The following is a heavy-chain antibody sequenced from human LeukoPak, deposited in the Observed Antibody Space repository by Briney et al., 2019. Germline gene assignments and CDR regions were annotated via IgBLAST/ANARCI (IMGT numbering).Heavy chain of an antibody. CDR2: ISSNGGST. J-gene: IGHJ4*02. V-gene: IGHV3-64*01. Sequence: PGGSLRLSCAASGFTFSSYAMHWVRQAPGKGLEYVSAISSNGGSTYYANSVKGRFTISRDNAKNSLYLQMNSLRAEDTAVYYCARGDGDPAYDFWSGYFRYFDYWGQGTLVTVSS. CDR1: GFTFSSYA. D-gene: IGHD3-3*01. CDR3: ARGDGDPAYDFWSGYFRYFDY.